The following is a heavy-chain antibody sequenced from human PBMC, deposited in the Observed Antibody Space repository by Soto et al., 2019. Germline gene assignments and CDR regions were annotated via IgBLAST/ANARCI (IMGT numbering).Heavy chain of an antibody. D-gene: IGHD2-8*01. CDR3: AVRYCTNGVCSTTYDYSIDV. Sequence: EVQLLESGGGLVQPGGSLRLSCAASGFTFSNYSMSWVRQAPGKGLEWVSTITTSGGNTYYADSVQGRFTISRDNSKNPLYLQMNSMRAEDTAVYYCAVRYCTNGVCSTTYDYSIDVWGKGTTVTVSS. CDR1: GFTFSNYS. V-gene: IGHV3-23*01. J-gene: IGHJ6*03. CDR2: ITTSGGNT.